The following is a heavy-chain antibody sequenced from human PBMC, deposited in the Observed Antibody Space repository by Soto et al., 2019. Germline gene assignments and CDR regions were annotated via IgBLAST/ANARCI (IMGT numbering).Heavy chain of an antibody. J-gene: IGHJ6*03. CDR1: GVTFSDHY. D-gene: IGHD3-9*01. CDR2: TRNKANSYTT. Sequence: HPGGSLRLSCAASGVTFSDHYMDWVRQAPGKGLEWVGRTRNKANSYTTEYAASVKGRFTISRDDSKNSLYLQMNSLKTEDTAVYYCARAYDILTGYYPSDYYYYYMDVWGKGTTVTVSS. CDR3: ARAYDILTGYYPSDYYYYYMDV. V-gene: IGHV3-72*01.